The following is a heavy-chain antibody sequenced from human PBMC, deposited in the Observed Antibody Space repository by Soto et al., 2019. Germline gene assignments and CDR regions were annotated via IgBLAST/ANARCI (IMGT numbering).Heavy chain of an antibody. V-gene: IGHV1-18*01. Sequence: ASVKVSCKASGYTFTSYGISWVRQAPGQGLEWMGWISAYNGNTNYAQKLQGRVTMTTDTSTSTAYMELRSLRSDDTAVYYCARSPGENDILTGYTYYYYYYMDVWGKGTTVTVSS. CDR3: ARSPGENDILTGYTYYYYYYMDV. CDR1: GYTFTSYG. J-gene: IGHJ6*03. CDR2: ISAYNGNT. D-gene: IGHD3-9*01.